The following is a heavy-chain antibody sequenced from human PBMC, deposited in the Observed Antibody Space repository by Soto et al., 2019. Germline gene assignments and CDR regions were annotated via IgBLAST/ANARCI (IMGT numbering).Heavy chain of an antibody. CDR2: VSHDGRNT. V-gene: IGHV3-30*18. CDR3: AKGGRQWLVTSDFNY. D-gene: IGHD6-19*01. Sequence: VQLVESGGGVVQPGRSLRLSCAVSGFTYSDYAMHWVRQGPGKGLEWVAVVSHDGRNTHYADSVKGRFTISRDSSKNTVSLEMTSLRAEDTAVYYCAKGGRQWLVTSDFNYWGQGALVTVSS. J-gene: IGHJ4*02. CDR1: GFTYSDYA.